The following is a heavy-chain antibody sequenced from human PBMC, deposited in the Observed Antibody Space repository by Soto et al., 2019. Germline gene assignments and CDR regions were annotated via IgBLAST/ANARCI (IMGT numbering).Heavy chain of an antibody. CDR2: IKSKTDGGTT. J-gene: IGHJ4*02. V-gene: IGHV3-15*01. CDR3: TTDDYIWGSYRPEFDY. Sequence: ESGGGLVKPGGSLRLSCAASGFTFSNAWMSWVRQAPGKGLEWVGRIKSKTDGGTTDYAAPVKGRFTISRDDSKNTLYLQMNSLKTEDTAVYYCTTDDYIWGSYRPEFDYWGQGTLVTVSS. D-gene: IGHD3-16*02. CDR1: GFTFSNAW.